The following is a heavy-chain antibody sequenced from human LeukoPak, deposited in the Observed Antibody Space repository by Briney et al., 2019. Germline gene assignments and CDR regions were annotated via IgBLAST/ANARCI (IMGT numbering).Heavy chain of an antibody. CDR1: GFTFSSYA. V-gene: IGHV3-30*03. D-gene: IGHD3-3*01. J-gene: IGHJ4*02. Sequence: GGSLRLSCAASGFTFSSYAMHWVRQAPGKGLEWVALISYDGSNRYYADSVKGRFTISRDNSKNTLYLQMNSLRAEDTAVYYCARENMVDFWSGYYLTGWVAGFDYWGQGTLVTVSS. CDR3: ARENMVDFWSGYYLTGWVAGFDY. CDR2: ISYDGSNR.